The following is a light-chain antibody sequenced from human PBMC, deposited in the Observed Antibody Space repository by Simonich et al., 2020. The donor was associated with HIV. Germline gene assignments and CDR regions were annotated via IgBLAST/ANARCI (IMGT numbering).Light chain of an antibody. CDR1: QSISSY. CDR2: AAS. J-gene: IGKJ4*01. Sequence: DIQMTQSPSSLSASVGDRVTISCRASQSISSYLNWYQQKPGKAPKLLIYAASCLQSGVPSRFSGSGSGTDFTLTISSLQPEDFAIYYCQQSYSTPLTFGGGTKVEIK. CDR3: QQSYSTPLT. V-gene: IGKV1-39*01.